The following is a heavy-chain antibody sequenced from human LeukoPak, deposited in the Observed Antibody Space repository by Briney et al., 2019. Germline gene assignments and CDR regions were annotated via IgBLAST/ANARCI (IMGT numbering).Heavy chain of an antibody. CDR3: AREASSGMYYSSGWYRGYFDY. D-gene: IGHD6-19*01. Sequence: PGGSLRLSCAASGFTFSSYAMSWVRQAPGKGLEWVSYISSSGSTIYYADSVKGRFTISRDNAKNSLYLQMNSLRAEDTAVYYCAREASSGMYYSSGWYRGYFDYWGQGTLVTVSS. CDR2: ISSSGSTI. J-gene: IGHJ4*02. V-gene: IGHV3-48*04. CDR1: GFTFSSYA.